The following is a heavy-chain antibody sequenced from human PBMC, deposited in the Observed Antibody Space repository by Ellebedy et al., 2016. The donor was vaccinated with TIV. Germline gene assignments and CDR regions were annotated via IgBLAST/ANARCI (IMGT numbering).Heavy chain of an antibody. CDR2: ISAYNGNT. J-gene: IGHJ4*02. CDR3: ARDTLPDDYGDPNLDY. D-gene: IGHD4-17*01. CDR1: GYTFTSYG. Sequence: ASVKVSCXASGYTFTSYGISWVRQAPGQGLEWMGWISAYNGNTNYAQKLQGRVTMTTDTSTSTAYMELRSLRSDDTAVYYCARDTLPDDYGDPNLDYWGQGTLVTVSS. V-gene: IGHV1-18*04.